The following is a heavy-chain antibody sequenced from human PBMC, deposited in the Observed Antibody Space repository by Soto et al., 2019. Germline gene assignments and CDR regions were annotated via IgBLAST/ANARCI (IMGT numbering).Heavy chain of an antibody. J-gene: IGHJ4*02. D-gene: IGHD2-15*01. CDR1: GGSISSGTYY. CDR3: ARDSDFCTGGSCYGNFDC. Sequence: QVQLQESGPGLVKPSQTLSLTCTVSGGSISSGTYYWTWIRQRPGKGLEWIGFIYYSGRTYYNPSLTNRTTKSLDTSEIQFSLRLSSVTAADTVVYYCARDSDFCTGGSCYGNFDCWGQGTLVTVSS. V-gene: IGHV4-31*03. CDR2: IYYSGRT.